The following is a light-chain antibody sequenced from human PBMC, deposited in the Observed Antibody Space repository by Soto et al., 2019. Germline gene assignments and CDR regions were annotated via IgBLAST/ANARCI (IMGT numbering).Light chain of an antibody. CDR3: CSYTGSYV. CDR2: DVS. CDR1: NSDFGGYKY. V-gene: IGLV2-11*01. Sequence: QSALTQPRSVSGSAGQSVTISCTGTNSDFGGYKYVSWYQQHPGKAPKLMIYDVSKRPSGVPDRFSGSKSGNTASLTISGLQAEDEADYFCCSYTGSYVFGTGTKVTVL. J-gene: IGLJ1*01.